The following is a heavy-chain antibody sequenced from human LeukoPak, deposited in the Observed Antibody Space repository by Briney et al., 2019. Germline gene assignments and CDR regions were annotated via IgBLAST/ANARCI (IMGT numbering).Heavy chain of an antibody. V-gene: IGHV3-23*01. CDR1: GFTFSSYA. J-gene: IGHJ4*02. D-gene: IGHD3-22*01. Sequence: GGSLRLSCAASGFTFSSYAMSWVRQAPGKGLEWVSGISGSGDNTYYADSVKGRFTISRDNSKNTLYVQVNILGTEDTAAYYCAKGSYYDSSGSFYFDYWGQGTLVTVSS. CDR3: AKGSYYDSSGSFYFDY. CDR2: ISGSGDNT.